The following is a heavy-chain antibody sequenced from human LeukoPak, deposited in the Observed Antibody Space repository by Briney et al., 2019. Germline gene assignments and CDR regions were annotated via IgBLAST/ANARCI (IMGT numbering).Heavy chain of an antibody. V-gene: IGHV3-23*01. CDR3: ARESDIEY. J-gene: IGHJ4*02. Sequence: RGGSRTPSCAASGFTFSIYAMTWVRQAPGKGLEWVSTLRDSGCRTYYAGSVKGRFTISRNNSKNTLYLQMNNLRPGDTALYYCARESDIEYWGQGTLVTVSS. CDR1: GFTFSIYA. D-gene: IGHD5-12*01. CDR2: LRDSGCRT.